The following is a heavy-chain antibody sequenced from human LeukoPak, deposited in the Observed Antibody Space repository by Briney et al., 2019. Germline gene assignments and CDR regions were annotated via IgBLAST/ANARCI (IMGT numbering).Heavy chain of an antibody. Sequence: GGSLRLSCAASGFTFSNYGMNWVRQSPVKGLEWLSYISSSDNTIYYADSVKGRFTISRDNAKNSLYLQMNSLRDEDTAVYYCARAMRSGYDYWGQGTLVTVSS. J-gene: IGHJ4*02. V-gene: IGHV3-48*02. CDR3: ARAMRSGYDY. CDR1: GFTFSNYG. D-gene: IGHD5-12*01. CDR2: ISSSDNTI.